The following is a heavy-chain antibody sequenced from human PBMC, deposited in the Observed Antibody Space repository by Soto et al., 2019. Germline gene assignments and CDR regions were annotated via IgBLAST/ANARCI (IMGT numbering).Heavy chain of an antibody. D-gene: IGHD2-2*01. CDR1: GGSISSYY. V-gene: IGHV4-59*01. CDR2: IYYSGST. CDR3: AGGILGYCISTSCYLSYYGMDV. J-gene: IGHJ6*02. Sequence: SETLSLTCTVSGGSISSYYLSWIRQHPGKGLEWIGYIYYSGSTNYNPSLKSRVTISVDTSKNQFSLKLSSVTAADTAVYYCAGGILGYCISTSCYLSYYGMDVWGQGTTVTVSS.